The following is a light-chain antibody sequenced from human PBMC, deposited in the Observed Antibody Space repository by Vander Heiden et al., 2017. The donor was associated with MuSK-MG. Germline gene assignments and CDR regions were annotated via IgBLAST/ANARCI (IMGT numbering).Light chain of an antibody. CDR3: QQRDSTPYT. CDR2: AAS. Sequence: DIQMTQSPLSLSASVGDRVTITCRASQSISSYLNWYQQKPGKAPKLMIYAASSLQSGVPSRFSGSGSGTDFTLTISRLQPEDFATYYCQQRDSTPYTFGQGTKLEIK. CDR1: QSISSY. J-gene: IGKJ2*01. V-gene: IGKV1-39*01.